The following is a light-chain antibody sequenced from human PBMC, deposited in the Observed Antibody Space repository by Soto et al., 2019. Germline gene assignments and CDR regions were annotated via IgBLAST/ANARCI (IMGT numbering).Light chain of an antibody. Sequence: QSALTQPASVYGSPGQSITISCTGTSSDVGGYNSVSWYQQHPGKAPKLILYDVTDRPSGVSYRFSGSKSGNTASLTISGLQAADEADYFCSSFTSSMTNVFGSGTKLTVL. CDR1: SSDVGGYNS. V-gene: IGLV2-14*01. CDR3: SSFTSSMTNV. CDR2: DVT. J-gene: IGLJ1*01.